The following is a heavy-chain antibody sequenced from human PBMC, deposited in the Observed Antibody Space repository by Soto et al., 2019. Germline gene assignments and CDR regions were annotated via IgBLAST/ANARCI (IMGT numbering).Heavy chain of an antibody. CDR2: INPSSGDT. CDR3: ARDRPPDS. CDR1: GYKFTSYY. Sequence: QVQLMQSGAEVKKPGASVKVSCKASGYKFTSYYLHWVRQAPGQGLAWMGTINPSSGDTSYAANFQGRVTVTRDTSTSTVYMQLSSLRFEVTAVYYCARDRPPDSWGQGTLVTVSS. V-gene: IGHV1-46*01. J-gene: IGHJ5*01.